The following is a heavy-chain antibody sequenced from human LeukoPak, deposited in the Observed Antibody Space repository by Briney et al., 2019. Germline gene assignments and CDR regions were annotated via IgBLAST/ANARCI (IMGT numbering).Heavy chain of an antibody. CDR1: GGSISSYY. CDR3: ASYYYYGSGAFDY. Sequence: PSETLPLTCTVSGGSISSYYWSWSRQPPGKGLEWIGYIYYSGSTNYNPSLKSRVTISVDTSKNQFSLKLSSVTAADTAVYYCASYYYYGSGAFDYWGQGTLVTVSS. J-gene: IGHJ4*02. CDR2: IYYSGST. D-gene: IGHD3-10*01. V-gene: IGHV4-59*08.